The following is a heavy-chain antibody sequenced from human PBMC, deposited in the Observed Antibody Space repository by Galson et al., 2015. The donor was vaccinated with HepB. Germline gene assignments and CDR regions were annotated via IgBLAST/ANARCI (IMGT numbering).Heavy chain of an antibody. J-gene: IGHJ6*02. D-gene: IGHD3-3*01. Sequence: SLRLSCAASGFTFSSYWMSWVRQAPGKGLEWVANIKQDGSEKYYVDSVKGRFTISRDNAKNSLYLQMNSLRAEDTAVYYCASVGGYYDFWSGPIYYYYGMHVWGQGTTVPVSS. V-gene: IGHV3-7*03. CDR3: ASVGGYYDFWSGPIYYYYGMHV. CDR1: GFTFSSYW. CDR2: IKQDGSEK.